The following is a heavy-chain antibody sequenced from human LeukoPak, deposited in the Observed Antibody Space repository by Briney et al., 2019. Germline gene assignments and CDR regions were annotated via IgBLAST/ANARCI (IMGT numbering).Heavy chain of an antibody. CDR3: AKGYGTTSSCYAAKNFDY. CDR1: GFTFSIYA. V-gene: IGHV3-23*01. CDR2: INSGGIT. J-gene: IGHJ4*02. Sequence: PGGSLRLSCEASGFTFSIYAMSWVRQAPGKGLEWVSAINSGGITYYADSVKGRFTISRDDSKNTLYLQMNSLRAEDTAVYYCAKGYGTTSSCYAAKNFDYWGQGTLVTVSS. D-gene: IGHD2-2*01.